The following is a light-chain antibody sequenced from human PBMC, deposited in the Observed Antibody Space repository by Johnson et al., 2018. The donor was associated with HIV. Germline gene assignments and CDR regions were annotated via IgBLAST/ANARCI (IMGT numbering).Light chain of an antibody. J-gene: IGLJ1*01. CDR3: GTWDSSLSAV. V-gene: IGLV1-51*01. CDR1: SSNIGNNY. CDR2: DNN. Sequence: QSVLTQPPSVSAAPGQKVTISCSGSSSNIGNNYVSWYQQLPGTAPKLLIYDNNKRPSGIPDRFSGSKSGTSATLGITGLQTGDEADYYCGTWDSSLSAVFGTGTNCTVL.